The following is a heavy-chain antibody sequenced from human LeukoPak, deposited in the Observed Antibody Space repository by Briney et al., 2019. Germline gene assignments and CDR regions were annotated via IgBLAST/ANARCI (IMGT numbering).Heavy chain of an antibody. J-gene: IGHJ4*02. D-gene: IGHD5-12*01. Sequence: GGSLRLSCAVSGFTVSRYYMSWVRQAPGKGLEWVSIIYSGENTYYSDSVKGRFTISRDNSKNTLYLQMNSLRVEDTAVYYCARDRGSGYDPGYFDYWGQGTLVTVSS. CDR2: IYSGENT. CDR1: GFTVSRYY. CDR3: ARDRGSGYDPGYFDY. V-gene: IGHV3-66*01.